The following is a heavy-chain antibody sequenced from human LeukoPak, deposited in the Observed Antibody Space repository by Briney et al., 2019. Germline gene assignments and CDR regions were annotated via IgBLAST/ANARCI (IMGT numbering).Heavy chain of an antibody. J-gene: IGHJ5*02. Sequence: SETLSLTCTVSGGSISSYYWSWIRQPAGKGLEWIGRIYTSGSTNYNPSLKSRVTMSVDTSKNQFSLKLSSVTAADTAVYYCARDDCSGGSCYPGSWFDPWGQGTLVTVSS. V-gene: IGHV4-4*07. D-gene: IGHD2-15*01. CDR2: IYTSGST. CDR1: GGSISSYY. CDR3: ARDDCSGGSCYPGSWFDP.